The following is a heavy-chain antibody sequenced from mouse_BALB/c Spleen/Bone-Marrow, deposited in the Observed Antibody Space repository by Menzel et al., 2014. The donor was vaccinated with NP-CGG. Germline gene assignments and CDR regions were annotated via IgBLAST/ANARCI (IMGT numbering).Heavy chain of an antibody. V-gene: IGHV1-4*01. CDR3: ARPKGFALDY. CDR2: VNPRCGYA. Sequence: QVQLKQSGAELASPGASVKMSCKASGYTFTDYTIQWVKQRPGQGLEWIGYVNPRCGYANYNQKFRDKATLTADKSSSTAFMQLSSLTSEDSAVYYCARPKGFALDYWGQGTALTVSS. CDR1: GYTFTDYT. J-gene: IGHJ2*01.